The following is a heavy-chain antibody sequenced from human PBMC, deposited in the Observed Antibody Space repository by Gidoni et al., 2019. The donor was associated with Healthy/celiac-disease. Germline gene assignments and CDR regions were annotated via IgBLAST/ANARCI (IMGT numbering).Heavy chain of an antibody. D-gene: IGHD3-16*01. CDR2: IYYSGST. J-gene: IGHJ5*02. Sequence: QLQLQESGPGLVKPSETLSLTCTVSGGSISSSSYYWGWLRQPPGKGLEWIGSIYYSGSTYYNPSLKSRVTISVDTSKNQFSLKLSSVTAADTAVYYCARRPGGGVAYNWFDPWGQGTLVTVSS. CDR1: GGSISSSSYY. V-gene: IGHV4-39*01. CDR3: ARRPGGGVAYNWFDP.